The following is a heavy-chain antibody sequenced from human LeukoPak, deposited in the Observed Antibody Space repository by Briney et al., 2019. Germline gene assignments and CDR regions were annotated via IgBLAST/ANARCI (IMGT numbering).Heavy chain of an antibody. J-gene: IGHJ3*02. V-gene: IGHV4-59*01. CDR1: GGSISSYY. Sequence: SETLSLTCTVSGGSISSYYWSWIRQPPGKGLEWIGYIYYSGSTNYNPSLKSRVTISVDTSKNQFSLKLSSVTAADTAVYYCARGGTYYYDSSGYSELNDAFDIWGQGTMVTVSS. D-gene: IGHD3-22*01. CDR2: IYYSGST. CDR3: ARGGTYYYDSSGYSELNDAFDI.